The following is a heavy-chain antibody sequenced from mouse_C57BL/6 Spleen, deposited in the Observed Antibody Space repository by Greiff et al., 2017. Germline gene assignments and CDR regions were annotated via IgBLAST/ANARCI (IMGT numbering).Heavy chain of an antibody. CDR3: AREGDSSGYYFDY. D-gene: IGHD3-2*02. V-gene: IGHV1-63*01. J-gene: IGHJ2*01. Sequence: VQLQQSGAELVRPGTSVKMSCKASGYTFTNYWIGWAKQRPGHGLEWIGDIYPGGGYTNYNEKFKGKATLTADKSSSTAYMQFSSLTSEDSAIYYCAREGDSSGYYFDYWGQGTTLTVSS. CDR1: GYTFTNYW. CDR2: IYPGGGYT.